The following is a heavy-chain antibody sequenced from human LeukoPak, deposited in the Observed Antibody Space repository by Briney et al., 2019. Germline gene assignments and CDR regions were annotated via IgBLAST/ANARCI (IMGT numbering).Heavy chain of an antibody. Sequence: KPSETLSLTCTVSGGSIRSYYWSWIRQPPGKGLEWIGYMHHSGGTKHNPYLKSRVTISVDTSKSQFSLKLSSVTAADTAVYYCARHAAVEGSSGWSPLWWFDPWGQGTLVTVSS. V-gene: IGHV4-59*08. CDR3: ARHAAVEGSSGWSPLWWFDP. J-gene: IGHJ5*02. CDR2: MHHSGGT. D-gene: IGHD6-19*01. CDR1: GGSIRSYY.